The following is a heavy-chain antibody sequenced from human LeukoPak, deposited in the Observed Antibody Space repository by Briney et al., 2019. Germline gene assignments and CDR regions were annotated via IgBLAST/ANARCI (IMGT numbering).Heavy chain of an antibody. CDR1: GYTFTGYY. CDR2: INPNSGGT. Sequence: ASVKVSCKASGYTFTGYYMHWVRQAPGQGLEWMGWINPNSGGTNYAQKFRGRVTMTRDTSISTAYMELSRLRSDDTAVYYCARAPANYYDSSGYYYSTYYFDYWGQGTLVTVSS. J-gene: IGHJ4*02. D-gene: IGHD3-22*01. V-gene: IGHV1-2*02. CDR3: ARAPANYYDSSGYYYSTYYFDY.